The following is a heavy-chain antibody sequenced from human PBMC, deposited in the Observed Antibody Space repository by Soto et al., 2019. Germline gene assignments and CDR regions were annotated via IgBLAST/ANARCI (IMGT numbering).Heavy chain of an antibody. Sequence: QVQLVHSGAAVNKPGSSVKFSCKASGGTFSSYTISWVRQAPGQGIEWMGRIIPILGIANYAQKFQGRVTITADKSTSTAYMELSSLRSEDTAVYYCARGGYSGYDSAYYYGMDVWGQGTTVTVSS. CDR2: IIPILGIA. CDR1: GGTFSSYT. D-gene: IGHD5-12*01. J-gene: IGHJ6*02. CDR3: ARGGYSGYDSAYYYGMDV. V-gene: IGHV1-69*02.